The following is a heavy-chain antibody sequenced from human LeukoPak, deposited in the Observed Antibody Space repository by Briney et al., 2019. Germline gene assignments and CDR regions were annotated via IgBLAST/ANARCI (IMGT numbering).Heavy chain of an antibody. CDR1: GGSFSGYY. CDR3: LRDQDCSGGDCQVC. V-gene: IGHV4-34*01. J-gene: IGHJ4*02. CDR2: INHSGST. Sequence: PSETLSLTCAVYGGSFSGYYSSWIRQPPGKGLEWIGEINHSGSTNYNPSLKGRVTISVDTSKNQFSLKLSSVTAADTAVYYCLRDQDCSGGDCQVCWGQGTLVTVSS. D-gene: IGHD2-15*01.